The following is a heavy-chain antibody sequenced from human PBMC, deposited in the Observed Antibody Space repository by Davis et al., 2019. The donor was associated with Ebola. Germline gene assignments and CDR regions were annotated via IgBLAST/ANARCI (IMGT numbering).Heavy chain of an antibody. CDR1: GYSFTSYW. Sequence: KVSCKGSGYSFTSYWISWVRQMPGKGLEWMGIIYPGDSDTRYSPSFQGQVTISADKSISTAFLQWSSLKSSDTAMYYCARVPVGWYGYYYMDVWGKGTTVTVSS. D-gene: IGHD6-19*01. J-gene: IGHJ6*03. CDR3: ARVPVGWYGYYYMDV. CDR2: IYPGDSDT. V-gene: IGHV5-51*01.